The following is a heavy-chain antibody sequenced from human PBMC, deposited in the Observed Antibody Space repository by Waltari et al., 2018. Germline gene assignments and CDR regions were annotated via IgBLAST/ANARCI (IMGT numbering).Heavy chain of an antibody. J-gene: IGHJ4*02. D-gene: IGHD3-10*01. CDR2: SEYRGST. V-gene: IGHV4-39*07. CDR3: ARGYGVAPHFGY. CDR1: GGSLSSSRYY. Sequence: QLQLQESGPGLVKPSETLSLTCTVSGGSLSSSRYYWGWIRQPPGKGLGWIGSSEYRGSTYYNPSLKRRVTISVDTSKNQCSLNLSSGTAADTAVYYCARGYGVAPHFGYWGQGTLGTVSS.